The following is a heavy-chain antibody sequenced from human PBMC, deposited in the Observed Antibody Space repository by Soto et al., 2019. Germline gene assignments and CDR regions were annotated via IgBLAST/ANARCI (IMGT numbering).Heavy chain of an antibody. CDR2: ISSSSSVI. V-gene: IGHV3-48*01. CDR3: ARDLSWGSNWYYYMDV. Sequence: EVQLVESGGGLVQPGGSLRLSCATSGFILSDCAINWVRQAPGQGLEWVSYISSSSSVIDYADSVKGRFTVSRDNARNSLYRQMNSLRAEDTAVYYCARDLSWGSNWYYYMDVWGKGTTVTVSS. CDR1: GFILSDCA. J-gene: IGHJ6*03. D-gene: IGHD7-27*01.